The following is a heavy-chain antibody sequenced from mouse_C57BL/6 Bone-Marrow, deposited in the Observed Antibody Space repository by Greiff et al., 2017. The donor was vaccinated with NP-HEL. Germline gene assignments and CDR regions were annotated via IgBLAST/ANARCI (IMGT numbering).Heavy chain of an antibody. CDR2: INPSNGGT. CDR1: GYTFTSYW. J-gene: IGHJ3*01. Sequence: QVQLQQSGPELVKPGASVKISCKASGYTFTSYWMHWVKQRPGQGLEWIGNINPSNGGTNYNEKFKSKATLTVDKSSSTAYMQLSSLTSEDSAVYYCARRGYYGSSSFAYWGQGTLVTVSA. V-gene: IGHV1-53*01. D-gene: IGHD1-1*01. CDR3: ARRGYYGSSSFAY.